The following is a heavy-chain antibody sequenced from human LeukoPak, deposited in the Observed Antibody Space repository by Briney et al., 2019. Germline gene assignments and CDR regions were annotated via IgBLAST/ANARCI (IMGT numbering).Heavy chain of an antibody. Sequence: ASVKVSCKASGYTFTGYYMHWVRQAPGQGLEWMGWINPDSGGTNYAQKFQGWVTMTRDRSISTAYMELSRLRSDDTAVYYCARGRNVLRYFDWYGANWFDPWGQGTLVTVSS. CDR2: INPDSGGT. J-gene: IGHJ5*02. CDR3: ARGRNVLRYFDWYGANWFDP. CDR1: GYTFTGYY. V-gene: IGHV1-2*04. D-gene: IGHD3-9*01.